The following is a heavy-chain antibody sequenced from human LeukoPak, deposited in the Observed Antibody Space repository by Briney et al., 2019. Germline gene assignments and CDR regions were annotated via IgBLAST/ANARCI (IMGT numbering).Heavy chain of an antibody. J-gene: IGHJ3*02. CDR1: GFTFSTYS. D-gene: IGHD3-10*01. CDR3: ARGRSITILRGVAISDGFDI. Sequence: GGSLRLSCAASGFTFSTYSMNWVRQAPGKGLEWVSSIATSSDYIYYAGSLKGRFTISRDNSKNSLYLHMNSLRPDDTAVYYCARGRSITILRGVAISDGFDIWGQGTKVTVS. V-gene: IGHV3-21*06. CDR2: IATSSDYI.